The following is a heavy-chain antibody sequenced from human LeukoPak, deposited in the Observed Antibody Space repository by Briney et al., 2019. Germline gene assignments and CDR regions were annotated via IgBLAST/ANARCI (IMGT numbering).Heavy chain of an antibody. Sequence: SETLSLTCAVYGESFSGYYWSWIRQPPGKGLEWIGEINHSGSTNYNPSLKSRVTISVDTSKNQFSLKLSSVTAADTAVYYCASRFRIVVVPAAMSPWGQGTLVTVSS. J-gene: IGHJ4*02. CDR1: GESFSGYY. D-gene: IGHD2-2*01. CDR3: ASRFRIVVVPAAMSP. CDR2: INHSGST. V-gene: IGHV4-34*01.